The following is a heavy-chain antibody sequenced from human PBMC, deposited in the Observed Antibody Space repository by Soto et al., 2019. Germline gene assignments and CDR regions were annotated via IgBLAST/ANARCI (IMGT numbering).Heavy chain of an antibody. CDR2: ILNDGSNE. CDR3: ASVAGFSRTSVDY. J-gene: IGHJ4*02. CDR1: GFTFSSDN. V-gene: IGHV3-33*01. D-gene: IGHD3-3*02. Sequence: QVQLVESGGAVVQPGRSLRLSCGASGFTFSSDNMHWVRQAPGKGLEWVSFILNDGSNELYADSVKGRFTVSRDNSKNTLYLQMNSLRAEDTAVSYYASVAGFSRTSVDYGGQGTLVTVSS.